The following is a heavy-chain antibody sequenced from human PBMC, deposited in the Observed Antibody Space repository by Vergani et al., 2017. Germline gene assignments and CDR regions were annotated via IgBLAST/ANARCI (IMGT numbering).Heavy chain of an antibody. V-gene: IGHV3-30*03. D-gene: IGHD6-13*01. CDR1: GFTFSSYG. CDR3: AREASSRRGYFDY. Sequence: QVQLVESGGGVVQPGRSLRLSCAASGFTFSSYGMHWVRQAPGKGLEWVAVISYDGSNKYYADSVKGRFTISRDNSKNTLYLQMNSLRAEDTAVYYCAREASSRRGYFDYWGQGTLVTVSS. CDR2: ISYDGSNK. J-gene: IGHJ4*02.